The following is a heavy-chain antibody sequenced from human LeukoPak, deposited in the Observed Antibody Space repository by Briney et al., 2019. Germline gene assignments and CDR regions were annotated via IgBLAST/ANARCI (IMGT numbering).Heavy chain of an antibody. CDR3: ARAGEVGGTATPFDY. D-gene: IGHD1-26*01. CDR2: ISSSSYT. V-gene: IGHV3-21*01. Sequence: PGGSLRLSCAASGFTFSGYAMSWVRQAPGKWLEWVPSISSSSYTYNADSVKGRFTISRDNAKNSLYLQMNSLRAEDTAVYYCARAGEVGGTATPFDYWGQGTLVTVSS. CDR1: GFTFSGYA. J-gene: IGHJ4*02.